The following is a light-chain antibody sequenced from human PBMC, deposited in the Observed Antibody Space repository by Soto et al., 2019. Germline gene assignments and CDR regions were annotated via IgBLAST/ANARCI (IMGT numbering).Light chain of an antibody. CDR1: QSVSSH. CDR2: GAS. J-gene: IGKJ1*01. CDR3: QQYNNWPRT. Sequence: EIVMTQSPATLSVSPGERATLSCRSSQSVSSHVAWYQQQPGQAPRLLIYGASTRATGIPARFSGSGSGTEFTLTISSLQSEDFAVYYCQQYNNWPRTFGQGTKVEIK. V-gene: IGKV3-15*01.